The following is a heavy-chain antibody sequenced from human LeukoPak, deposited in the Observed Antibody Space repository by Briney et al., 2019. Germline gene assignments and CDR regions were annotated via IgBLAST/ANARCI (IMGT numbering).Heavy chain of an antibody. CDR3: ASDYSSDSEGFDF. V-gene: IGHV1-8*03. Sequence: ASVKVSCKASGYTFTSYDINWVRQATGQGLEWMGWMNPNSGNTGYAQKFQGRVTITRNTSISTAYMELRSLRSDDTALYYCASDYSSDSEGFDFWGHGTMVTVSS. D-gene: IGHD3-3*01. CDR1: GYTFTSYD. CDR2: MNPNSGNT. J-gene: IGHJ3*01.